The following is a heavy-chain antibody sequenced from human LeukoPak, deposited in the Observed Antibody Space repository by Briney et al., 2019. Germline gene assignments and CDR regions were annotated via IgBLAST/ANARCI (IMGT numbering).Heavy chain of an antibody. CDR1: GGTFSSYA. V-gene: IGHV1-69*01. Sequence: SVKVSCKASGGTFSSYAISWVRQAPGQGLEWMGGIIPIFGTANYAQKFQGRVTITADEPTSTAYMELSSLRSEDTAVYYCARCVTPYYDSSGYFHYYYGMDVWGQGTTVTVSS. D-gene: IGHD3-22*01. CDR2: IIPIFGTA. J-gene: IGHJ6*02. CDR3: ARCVTPYYDSSGYFHYYYGMDV.